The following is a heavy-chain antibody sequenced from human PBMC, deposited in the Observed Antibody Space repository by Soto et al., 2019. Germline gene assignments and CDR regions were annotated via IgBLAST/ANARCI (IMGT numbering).Heavy chain of an antibody. J-gene: IGHJ4*02. V-gene: IGHV5-10-1*01. D-gene: IGHD3-22*01. Sequence: GESLKISCKGSGYSFAGYWITWVRQMPGKGLGWMGRIDPSDSQTYYSPSFRGHVTISAAKSITTVFLQWSSLRASDTAMYYCARQIYDSDSGPNFQYYFDSWGQGTLVTVSS. CDR2: IDPSDSQT. CDR1: GYSFAGYW. CDR3: ARQIYDSDSGPNFQYYFDS.